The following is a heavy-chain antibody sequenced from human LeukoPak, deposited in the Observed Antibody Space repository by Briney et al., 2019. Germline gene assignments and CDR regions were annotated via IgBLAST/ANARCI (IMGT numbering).Heavy chain of an antibody. V-gene: IGHV3-23*01. CDR3: AKDEYYYGSGSSNWFDP. D-gene: IGHD3-10*01. CDR1: GFTVSSNY. Sequence: GGSLRLSCAASGFTVSSNYMSWVRQAPGKGLEWVSAISGSGGSTYYADSVKGRFTISRDNSKNTLYLQMNSLRAEDTAVYYCAKDEYYYGSGSSNWFDPWGQGTLVTVSS. J-gene: IGHJ5*02. CDR2: ISGSGGST.